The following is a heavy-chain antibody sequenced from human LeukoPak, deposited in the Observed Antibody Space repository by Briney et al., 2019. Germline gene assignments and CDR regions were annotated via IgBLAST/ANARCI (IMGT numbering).Heavy chain of an antibody. Sequence: GGSLRLSCAASGFTFSSYAMHWVRQAPGKGLEWVAVISYDGSNKYYADSVKGRFTISRDNSKNTLYLQINSLRAEDTAVYYCARDGGIVVVPAAPGYYFDYWGQGTLVTVSS. V-gene: IGHV3-30-3*01. D-gene: IGHD2-2*01. CDR1: GFTFSSYA. CDR3: ARDGGIVVVPAAPGYYFDY. CDR2: ISYDGSNK. J-gene: IGHJ4*02.